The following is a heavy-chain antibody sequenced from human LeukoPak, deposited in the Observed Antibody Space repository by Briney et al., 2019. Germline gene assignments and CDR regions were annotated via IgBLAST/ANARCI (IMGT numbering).Heavy chain of an antibody. CDR1: GFTFSSYA. Sequence: GGSLRLSCAASGFTFSSYAMSWVRQAPGKGLEWVSAISGSGGSTYYADSVKGRFTISRDNSKNTLYLQMNSLRAEDTAVYYCAKAQLRYFDWSPTRAFDYWGQGTLVTVSS. V-gene: IGHV3-23*01. J-gene: IGHJ4*02. CDR3: AKAQLRYFDWSPTRAFDY. D-gene: IGHD3-9*01. CDR2: ISGSGGST.